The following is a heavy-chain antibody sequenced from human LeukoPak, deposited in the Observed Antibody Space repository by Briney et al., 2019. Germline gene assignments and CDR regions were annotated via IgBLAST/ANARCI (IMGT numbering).Heavy chain of an antibody. D-gene: IGHD3-10*01. CDR2: ISGSGGST. V-gene: IGHV3-23*01. J-gene: IGHJ5*02. Sequence: GGSLRLSCAASGFTFSSYAMSWVRQAPGKGLEWVSAISGSGGSTYYADSVKGRFTISRDNSKNTLYLQMNSLRAEDTAVYYCARGLHYHGSFDPWGQGTLVTVSS. CDR3: ARGLHYHGSFDP. CDR1: GFTFSSYA.